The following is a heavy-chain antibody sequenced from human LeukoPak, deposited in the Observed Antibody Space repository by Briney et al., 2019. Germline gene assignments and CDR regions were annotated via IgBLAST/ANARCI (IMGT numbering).Heavy chain of an antibody. J-gene: IGHJ5*02. CDR3: ARHDSGGS. D-gene: IGHD4-23*01. V-gene: IGHV3-66*04. CDR1: GFTLSSDY. CDR2: IYSGGGGT. Sequence: PGGSLRLSCAASGFTLSSDYMSWVRQAPGKGLEWVSVIYSGGGGTYYADSVKGRFTVSRDNSKNTVYLQMNSLRAEDTAVYYCARHDSGGSWGQGTLVTVSS.